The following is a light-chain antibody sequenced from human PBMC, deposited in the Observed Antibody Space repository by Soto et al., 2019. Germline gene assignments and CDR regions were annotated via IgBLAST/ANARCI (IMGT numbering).Light chain of an antibody. CDR3: ATWDDSLNGWV. J-gene: IGLJ3*02. Sequence: QSVLTQPPSASGTPGQRVTISCYGTNPNIGRDTVTWYQHLPGTAPKLLIYSNDQRPSGVPGRFSGSRSGTSASLAISGLQSEDEADYYCATWDDSLNGWVFGGGTKLTVL. CDR2: SND. CDR1: NPNIGRDT. V-gene: IGLV1-44*01.